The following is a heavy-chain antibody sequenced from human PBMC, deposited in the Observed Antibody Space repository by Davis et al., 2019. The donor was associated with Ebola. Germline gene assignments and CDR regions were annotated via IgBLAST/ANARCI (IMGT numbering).Heavy chain of an antibody. V-gene: IGHV1-18*01. J-gene: IGHJ4*02. D-gene: IGHD3-10*01. CDR2: ISAYNGNT. Sequence: ASVTVSCKASGYTFTSYGISWVRQAPGQGLEGMGWISAYNGNTNYAQKLQGRVTMTTDTSTSTAYMELRSLRSDDTAVYYCARGITMVRGQDYFDYWGQGTLVTVSS. CDR1: GYTFTSYG. CDR3: ARGITMVRGQDYFDY.